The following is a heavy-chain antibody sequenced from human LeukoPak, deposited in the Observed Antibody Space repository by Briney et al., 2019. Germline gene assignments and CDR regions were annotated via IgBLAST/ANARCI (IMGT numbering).Heavy chain of an antibody. J-gene: IGHJ4*02. Sequence: GGSLRLSCAASGFTFSSYAMSWVRQAPGKGLEWVSAISGSGGSTYYADSVKSRFTISRDNSKNTLYLQMNSLRAEDTAVYYCAKGDLLQYYGLTFDYWGQGTLVTVSS. CDR2: ISGSGGST. CDR3: AKGDLLQYYGLTFDY. D-gene: IGHD4-17*01. CDR1: GFTFSSYA. V-gene: IGHV3-23*01.